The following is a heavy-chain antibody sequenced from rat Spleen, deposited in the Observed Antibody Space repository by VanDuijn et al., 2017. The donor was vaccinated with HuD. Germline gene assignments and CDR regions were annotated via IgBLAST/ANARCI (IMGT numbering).Heavy chain of an antibody. J-gene: IGHJ3*01. D-gene: IGHD1-1*01. Sequence: EVKLVETGGGLVQPGRSLKLSCVASGFTFSSYWMYWIRQAPTKGLEWVASISTGGGNTYYRDSVKGRFTISRDNAKNTLYLQMDSLRSEDTATYYCTRQGSLQWRFYFAYWGQGTLVTVSS. CDR3: TRQGSLQWRFYFAY. V-gene: IGHV5S13*01. CDR1: GFTFSSYW. CDR2: ISTGGGNT.